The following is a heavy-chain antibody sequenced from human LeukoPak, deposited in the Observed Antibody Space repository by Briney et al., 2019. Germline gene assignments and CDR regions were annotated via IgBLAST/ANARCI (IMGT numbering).Heavy chain of an antibody. D-gene: IGHD3-22*01. CDR3: ARGPYYYDSSGYFDY. CDR2: IIPIFGSA. J-gene: IGHJ4*02. V-gene: IGHV1-69*05. Sequence: GASVKVSCKASGGTFSSYALTWVRQAPGQGFEWMGGIIPIFGSAKYAQKFQGRVTMTTDTSTSTAYLELRSLRSDDTAVYYCARGPYYYDSSGYFDYWGQGTLVTVSS. CDR1: GGTFSSYA.